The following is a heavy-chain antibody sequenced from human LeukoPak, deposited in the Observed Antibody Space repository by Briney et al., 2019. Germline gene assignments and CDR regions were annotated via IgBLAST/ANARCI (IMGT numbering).Heavy chain of an antibody. CDR3: AKAMTTRLLFYLGYMDV. CDR1: GFTFSSYA. D-gene: IGHD4-11*01. V-gene: IGHV3-23*01. CDR2: ISGSGGST. Sequence: PGGSLRLSCAASGFTFSSYAMSWVRQAPGKGLEWVSAISGSGGSTYYADSVKGRFTISRDNSKNTLYLQMNSLRAEDTAVYYCAKAMTTRLLFYLGYMDVWGKGTTVTVSS. J-gene: IGHJ6*03.